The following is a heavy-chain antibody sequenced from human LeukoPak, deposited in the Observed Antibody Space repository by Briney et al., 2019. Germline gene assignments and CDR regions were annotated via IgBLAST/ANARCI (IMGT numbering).Heavy chain of an antibody. D-gene: IGHD2-15*01. CDR2: IYTSGST. V-gene: IGHV4-61*02. Sequence: SETLSLTCTVSGGPISSDSYYWSWIRQPAGKGLEWIGRIYTSGSTNYNPSLKSRVTISVDTSKNQFSLKLSSVTAADTAVYYCARAPYCSGGSCRYYYYYVDVWGKGTTVTVSS. J-gene: IGHJ6*03. CDR3: ARAPYCSGGSCRYYYYYVDV. CDR1: GGPISSDSYY.